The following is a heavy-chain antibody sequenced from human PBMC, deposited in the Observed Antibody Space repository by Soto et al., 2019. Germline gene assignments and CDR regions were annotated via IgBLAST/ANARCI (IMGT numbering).Heavy chain of an antibody. J-gene: IGHJ4*02. CDR1: GGTFSSYA. D-gene: IGHD6-13*01. CDR3: ARGPRQSIAGLQLGSFDY. CDR2: IIPIFGTA. V-gene: IGHV1-69*13. Sequence: GASVKVSCKASGGTFSSYAISWVRQAPGQGLEWMGGIIPIFGTANYAQKFQGRVTITADESTSTAYMELSSLRSEDTAVYYCARGPRQSIAGLQLGSFDYWRQGTLVTVSS.